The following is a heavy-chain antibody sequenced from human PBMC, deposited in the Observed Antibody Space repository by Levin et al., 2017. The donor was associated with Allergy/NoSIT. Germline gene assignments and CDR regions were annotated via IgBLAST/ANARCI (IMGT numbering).Heavy chain of an antibody. D-gene: IGHD6-13*01. CDR1: GFTFSSYA. J-gene: IGHJ4*02. Sequence: PGGSLRLSCAASGFTFSSYAMHWVRQAPGKGLEWVAVISYDGSNKYYADSVKGRFTISRDNSKNTLYLQMNSLRAEDTAVYYCAKPIYSSSWYYFDYWGQGTLVTVSS. V-gene: IGHV3-30-3*01. CDR2: ISYDGSNK. CDR3: AKPIYSSSWYYFDY.